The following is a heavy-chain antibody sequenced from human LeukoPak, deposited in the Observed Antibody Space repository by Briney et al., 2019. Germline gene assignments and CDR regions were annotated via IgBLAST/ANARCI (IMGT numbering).Heavy chain of an antibody. J-gene: IGHJ3*02. CDR3: TTNDAFDI. CDR2: VKSKTAAGTT. CDR1: GFTFSDAW. V-gene: IGHV3-15*01. Sequence: GSLTLSCAASGFTFSDAWMNWVRQAPGKGLEWVGRVKSKTAAGTTDYAAPVTGRFTISRDDSKNTLYLQMNSLKTEDTAVYYCTTNDAFDIWGQGTMVTDSS.